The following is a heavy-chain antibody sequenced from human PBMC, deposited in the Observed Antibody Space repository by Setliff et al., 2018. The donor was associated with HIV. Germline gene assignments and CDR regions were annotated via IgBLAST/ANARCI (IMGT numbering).Heavy chain of an antibody. CDR3: ARLRMETLMQHFDY. CDR1: GDSISSYY. CDR2: IYYSGST. J-gene: IGHJ4*02. V-gene: IGHV4-59*08. Sequence: SETLSLTCTVSGDSISSYYWSWIRQPPGKGLEWIGYIYYSGSTNYNPSLKSRVTISVDTSKNQFSLRLSSVTAADAAVYYCARLRMETLMQHFDYWGQGTLVTVSS. D-gene: IGHD2-8*01.